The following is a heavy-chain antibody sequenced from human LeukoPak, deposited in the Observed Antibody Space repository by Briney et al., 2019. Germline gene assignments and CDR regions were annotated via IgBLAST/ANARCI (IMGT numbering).Heavy chain of an antibody. Sequence: GGSLRLSCAASGFTFSSYGMHWVRQAPGKGLEWVAVIWYDGSNKYYADSVKGRFTISRDNSKNTLYLQMNSLRAEDTAVYYCARDRWFGDYFDYWGQGTLVTVSS. CDR1: GFTFSSYG. CDR2: IWYDGSNK. D-gene: IGHD3-10*01. CDR3: ARDRWFGDYFDY. J-gene: IGHJ4*02. V-gene: IGHV3-33*01.